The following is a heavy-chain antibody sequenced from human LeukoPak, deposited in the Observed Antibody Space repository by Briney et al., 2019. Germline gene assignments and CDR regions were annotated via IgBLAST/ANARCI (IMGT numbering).Heavy chain of an antibody. D-gene: IGHD3-10*01. J-gene: IGHJ4*02. CDR2: IYSGGSA. Sequence: GGSLRLSCAASGFTVSSNYMSWVRQAPGKGLEWVSVIYSGGSAYYADSVQGRFTISRDYSKNTLYLQMNSLRAEDTAVYYCVRGGSGSYYNFDFWGQGTLVTVSS. CDR3: VRGGSGSYYNFDF. V-gene: IGHV3-66*01. CDR1: GFTVSSNY.